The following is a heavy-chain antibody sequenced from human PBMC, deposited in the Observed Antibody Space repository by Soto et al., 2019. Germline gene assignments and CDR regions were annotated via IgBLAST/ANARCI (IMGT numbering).Heavy chain of an antibody. J-gene: IGHJ4*02. CDR3: ARASLSDYDSSGYYYFDY. CDR1: GGSVSSGSYY. CDR2: IYYSGST. D-gene: IGHD3-22*01. Sequence: SETLSLTCTVSGGSVSSGSYYWSWIRQPPGKGLEWIGDIYYSGSTNYNPSLKSRVTISVDTSKNQFSLKLSSVTAADTAVYYCARASLSDYDSSGYYYFDYWGQGTLVTVSS. V-gene: IGHV4-61*01.